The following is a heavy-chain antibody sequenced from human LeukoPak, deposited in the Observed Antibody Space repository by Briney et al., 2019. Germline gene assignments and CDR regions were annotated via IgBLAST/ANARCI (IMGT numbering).Heavy chain of an antibody. CDR2: INPNSGGT. D-gene: IGHD3-10*01. J-gene: IGHJ4*02. Sequence: ASVKVSCKASGYTFTGYCMHWVRQAPGQGLEWMGWINPNSGGTNYAQKFQGRVTMTRDTSISTAYMELSRLRSDDTAVYYCAGGPYYYGSGSYRDYFDYWGQGTLVTVSS. V-gene: IGHV1-2*02. CDR1: GYTFTGYC. CDR3: AGGPYYYGSGSYRDYFDY.